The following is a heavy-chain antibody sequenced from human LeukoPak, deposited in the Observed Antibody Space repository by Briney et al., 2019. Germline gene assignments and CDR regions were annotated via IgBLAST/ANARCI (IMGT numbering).Heavy chain of an antibody. CDR3: ARDDYGSGSYYNSFDP. V-gene: IGHV3-33*01. J-gene: IGHJ5*02. Sequence: PGGSLRLSCAASGFTFSSYGMHWVRQAPGKGLEWVAVIWYDGSNKYYADSVKGRFTLSRDNSKNTLYLQMNSLSAEDTAVYYCARDDYGSGSYYNSFDPWGQGTLVTVSS. CDR1: GFTFSSYG. D-gene: IGHD3-10*01. CDR2: IWYDGSNK.